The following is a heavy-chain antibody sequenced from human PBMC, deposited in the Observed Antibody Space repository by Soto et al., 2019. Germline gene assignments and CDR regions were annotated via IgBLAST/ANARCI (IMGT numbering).Heavy chain of an antibody. J-gene: IGHJ4*02. CDR2: ISGSGGST. CDR3: AKDGYSYGKFDY. Sequence: GGSLRLSCAASGFTFSSYAMSWVRQAPGKGLEWVSAISGSGGSTYYADSVKGRFTISRDNSKNTLYPQMNSLRAEDTAVYYCAKDGYSYGKFDYWGQGTLVTVSS. D-gene: IGHD5-18*01. V-gene: IGHV3-23*01. CDR1: GFTFSSYA.